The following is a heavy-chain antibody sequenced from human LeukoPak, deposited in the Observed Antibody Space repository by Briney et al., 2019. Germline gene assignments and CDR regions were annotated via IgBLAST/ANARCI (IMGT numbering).Heavy chain of an antibody. CDR3: ARPGAKWYSYGPFDY. CDR2: IYYSGST. D-gene: IGHD5-18*01. Sequence: SETLPLTCTVSGGSISSYYWSWIRQPPGKGLEWIGYIYYSGSTNYNPSLKSRVTISVDTSKNQFSLKLSSVTAADTAIYYCARPGAKWYSYGPFDYWGQGTLVTVSS. CDR1: GGSISSYY. J-gene: IGHJ4*02. V-gene: IGHV4-59*08.